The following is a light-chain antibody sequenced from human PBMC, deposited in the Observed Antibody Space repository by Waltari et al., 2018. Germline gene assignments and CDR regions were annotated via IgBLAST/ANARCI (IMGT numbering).Light chain of an antibody. CDR1: QSVLYSSNNKNY. CDR2: WAS. J-gene: IGKJ1*01. CDR3: QQYYSIPWT. V-gene: IGKV4-1*01. Sequence: DIVMTQSPDSLAVSLGERATINCKSSQSVLYSSNNKNYLAWYQQKQGQPPKLLIYWASTRESGVLDRFSSSGSGTDFTLTISSLQAEDVAVYYCQQYYSIPWTFGQGTKVEIK.